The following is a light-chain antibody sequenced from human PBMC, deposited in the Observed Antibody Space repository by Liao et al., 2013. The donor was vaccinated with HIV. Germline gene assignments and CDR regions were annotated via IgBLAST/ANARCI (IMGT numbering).Light chain of an antibody. CDR2: QDS. J-gene: IGLJ3*02. CDR1: ELEYKY. Sequence: SYELSQPPSVSVSPGQTASITCSGDELEYKYTCWYQQAPGQSPLLVIYQDSKRPSGIPERFSGSNSGNTATLTISRVEAGDEADYYCQVWDSSSDHLNWVFGGGTKLTVL. CDR3: QVWDSSSDHLNWV. V-gene: IGLV3-1*01.